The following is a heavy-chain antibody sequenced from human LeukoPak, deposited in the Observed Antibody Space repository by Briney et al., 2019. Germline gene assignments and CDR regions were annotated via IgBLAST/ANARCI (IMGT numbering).Heavy chain of an antibody. CDR2: IYYSGNT. CDR1: GGSISSYY. J-gene: IGHJ6*02. D-gene: IGHD1-26*01. Sequence: TSETLSLTCTVSGGSISSYYWSWIRQPPGKGLEWIGYIYYSGNTNYNPSLKSRVTISVDTSRNQFTLKLSSVTAADTAVYYCAREGGSSVWMGVWGQGTTVTVSS. V-gene: IGHV4-59*01. CDR3: AREGGSSVWMGV.